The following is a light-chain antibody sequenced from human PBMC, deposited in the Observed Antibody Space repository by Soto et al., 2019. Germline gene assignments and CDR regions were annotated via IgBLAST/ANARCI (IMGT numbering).Light chain of an antibody. CDR1: QSISNF. J-gene: IGKJ1*01. V-gene: IGKV1-39*01. CDR2: AAS. CDR3: QQSYSSPWT. Sequence: IQMTQSPSSLSASVGDRVTVTCRASQSISNFLNWYQQKPGEAPKLLIYAASILQSGVPSRFTGSVSGPDFALTISSREPEDFATYYCQQSYSSPWTFGQGTKVEIK.